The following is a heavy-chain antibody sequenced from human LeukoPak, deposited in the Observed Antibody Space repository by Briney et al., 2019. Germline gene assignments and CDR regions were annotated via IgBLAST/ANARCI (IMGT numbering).Heavy chain of an antibody. CDR3: ARVDGSGSYLFDY. CDR2: INPNSGGK. J-gene: IGHJ4*02. V-gene: IGHV1-2*02. D-gene: IGHD3-10*01. Sequence: ASVKVSCKASGYTFTGYYMHWVRQAPGQGLEWMGWINPNSGGKNYPQKFQGRVTMTRDTSISTAYMELSRLRSDDTAVYYCARVDGSGSYLFDYWGQGTLVTVSS. CDR1: GYTFTGYY.